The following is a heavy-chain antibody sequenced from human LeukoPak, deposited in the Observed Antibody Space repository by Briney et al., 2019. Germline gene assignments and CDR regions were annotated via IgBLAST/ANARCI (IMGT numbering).Heavy chain of an antibody. D-gene: IGHD4-23*01. Sequence: GGSLRLSCAASGFTLSRYAMHWVRQAPGKGLEWVAVISYDGSNKYYADSVKGRFTISRDNSKNTLYLQMNSLRAEDTAVYYCASGKGFYYYGMDVWGQGTTVTVSS. CDR1: GFTLSRYA. J-gene: IGHJ6*02. CDR3: ASGKGFYYYGMDV. V-gene: IGHV3-30-3*01. CDR2: ISYDGSNK.